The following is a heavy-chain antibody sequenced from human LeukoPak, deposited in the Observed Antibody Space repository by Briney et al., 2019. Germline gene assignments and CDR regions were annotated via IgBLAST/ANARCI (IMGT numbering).Heavy chain of an antibody. CDR1: GFTFSSYE. Sequence: GGSLRLSCAASGFTFSSYEMNWVRQAPGKGLEWDSYISSSGSTIYYADSVKGRFTISRDNAKNSLYLQMNSLRAEDTAVYYCARDRAYGDGGYWGQGTLVTVSS. D-gene: IGHD4-17*01. CDR2: ISSSGSTI. J-gene: IGHJ4*02. CDR3: ARDRAYGDGGY. V-gene: IGHV3-48*03.